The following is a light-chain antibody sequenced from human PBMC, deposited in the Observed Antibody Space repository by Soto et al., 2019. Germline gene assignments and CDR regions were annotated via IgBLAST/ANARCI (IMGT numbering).Light chain of an antibody. J-gene: IGKJ5*01. Sequence: DIQMTQSPSSLSASVGDRVTITCRASQSIVTYLNWYLQKPGKAPKLLIYAASNLQSGVPSRFSGSGSGTEFTLTISSLQPEDFATYYCQQLNSYPYFGQGTRLEIK. CDR3: QQLNSYPY. CDR2: AAS. V-gene: IGKV1-9*01. CDR1: QSIVTY.